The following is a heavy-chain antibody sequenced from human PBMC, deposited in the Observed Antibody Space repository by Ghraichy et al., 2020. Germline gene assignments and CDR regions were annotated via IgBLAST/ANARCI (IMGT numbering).Heavy chain of an antibody. V-gene: IGHV3-15*01. D-gene: IGHD3-22*01. Sequence: LSLTCAASGFTFSNAWMSWVRQAPGKGLEWVGRIKSKTDGGTTDYAAPVKGRFTISRDDSKNTLYLQMNSLKTEDTAVYYCTTVGYYDSSGAFDYWGQGTLVTVSS. CDR2: IKSKTDGGTT. CDR1: GFTFSNAW. CDR3: TTVGYYDSSGAFDY. J-gene: IGHJ4*02.